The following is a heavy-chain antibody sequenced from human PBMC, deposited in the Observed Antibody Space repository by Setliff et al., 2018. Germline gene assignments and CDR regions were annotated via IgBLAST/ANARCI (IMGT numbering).Heavy chain of an antibody. Sequence: PSETLSLTCTVSGGSISNYYWSWIRQPPGKGLEWIGYIYYSGTTNSIPSLKSRVTISVDTSKNQFSLNLTSVTAADTAVYYCAREGFYCTNGVCYRPFDYWGQGTLVTVSS. V-gene: IGHV4-59*12. D-gene: IGHD2-8*01. J-gene: IGHJ4*02. CDR2: IYYSGTT. CDR1: GGSISNYY. CDR3: AREGFYCTNGVCYRPFDY.